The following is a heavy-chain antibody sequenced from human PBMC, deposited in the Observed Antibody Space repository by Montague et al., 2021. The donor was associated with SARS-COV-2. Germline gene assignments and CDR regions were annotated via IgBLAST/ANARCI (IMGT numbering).Heavy chain of an antibody. CDR2: IYYSGST. V-gene: IGHV4-39*07. Sequence: SETLSLTRTVSGGSISSSSYYWGWIRQPPGKGLEWIGSIYYSGSTYYNPSLKSRVTISVDTSKNQFSLKLSSVTAADTAVYYCARSDLSVIVLVVYATRGGYFDLWGHGTLVTVSS. J-gene: IGHJ2*01. CDR3: ARSDLSVIVLVVYATRGGYFDL. CDR1: GGSISSSSYY. D-gene: IGHD2-8*02.